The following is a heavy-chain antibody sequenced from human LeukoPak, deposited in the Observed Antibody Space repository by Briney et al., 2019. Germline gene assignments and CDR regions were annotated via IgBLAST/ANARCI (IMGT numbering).Heavy chain of an antibody. J-gene: IGHJ3*02. CDR2: ISTYNGNT. CDR3: ARVDVIVGATNAFDI. D-gene: IGHD1-26*01. CDR1: GYTFTSYG. V-gene: IGHV1-18*01. Sequence: GASVKVSCKASGYTFTSYGISWVRQAPGQGLEWMGWISTYNGNTNYAQKLQGRVTMTTDTSTSTAYMELRSLRSDDTAVYYCARVDVIVGATNAFDIWGQGTMVTVSS.